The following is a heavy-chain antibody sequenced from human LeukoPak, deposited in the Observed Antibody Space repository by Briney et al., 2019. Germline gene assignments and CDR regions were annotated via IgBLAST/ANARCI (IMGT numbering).Heavy chain of an antibody. CDR3: AAGYSRSVYYYYMTS. J-gene: IGHJ6*03. CDR1: GGSISSSSYY. D-gene: IGHD6-13*01. Sequence: SETLSLTCTVSGGSISSSSYYWGWIRQPPGKGLEWIGSIYYSGSTYYNPSLKSRVTISVDTSKNQFSLKLSSVTAADTAVYYCAAGYSRSVYYYYMTSGAKGPRSPSP. V-gene: IGHV4-39*01. CDR2: IYYSGST.